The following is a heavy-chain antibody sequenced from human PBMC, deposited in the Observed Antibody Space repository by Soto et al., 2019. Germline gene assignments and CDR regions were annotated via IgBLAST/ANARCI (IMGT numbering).Heavy chain of an antibody. D-gene: IGHD2-21*02. CDR1: DGSFIGYF. J-gene: IGHJ4*02. Sequence: QVELQQWGPGLVKPSETLSLTCTIHDGSFIGYFWSWIRQYQEKGLEWIGEINHSGRTSYNLSLRSRVTISVDTSTNQFSLKLTSVTAADTAVYYFARGYVSATAYFDAWGQGAPVIVSS. V-gene: IGHV4-34*01. CDR3: ARGYVSATAYFDA. CDR2: INHSGRT.